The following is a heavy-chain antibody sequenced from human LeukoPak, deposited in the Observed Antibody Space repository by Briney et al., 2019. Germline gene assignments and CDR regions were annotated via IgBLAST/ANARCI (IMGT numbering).Heavy chain of an antibody. J-gene: IGHJ6*03. CDR1: GGSISSYY. V-gene: IGHV4-59*01. Sequence: SETLSLTCTASGGSISSYYWSWIRQPPGKGVEWIGYIYYSGSTNYSPSLKSRVTISVDTSKNQFSLKLSSVTAADTAVYYCARATPYYYYMDVWGKGTTVTVSS. CDR2: IYYSGST. CDR3: ARATPYYYYMDV.